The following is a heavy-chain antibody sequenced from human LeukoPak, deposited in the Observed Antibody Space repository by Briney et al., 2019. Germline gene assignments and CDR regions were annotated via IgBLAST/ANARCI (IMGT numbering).Heavy chain of an antibody. V-gene: IGHV1-2*02. D-gene: IGHD3-3*01. J-gene: IGHJ6*03. CDR2: INPNTGGT. Sequence: GASVKVSCKASGYTFTGYYIHWVRQAPGQGLGWMGWINPNTGGTNYAQKLQGRVTMTTDTSTSTAYMELRSLRSDDTAVYYCAREHYDFWSGYYTGGGLGTYYYYYMDVCGKGTTVTVSS. CDR1: GYTFTGYY. CDR3: AREHYDFWSGYYTGGGLGTYYYYYMDV.